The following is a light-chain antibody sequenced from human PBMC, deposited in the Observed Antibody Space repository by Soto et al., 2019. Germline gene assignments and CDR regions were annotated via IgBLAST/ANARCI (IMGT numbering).Light chain of an antibody. CDR2: KTS. V-gene: IGKV1-5*03. CDR1: QSISTS. CDR3: QQYNTYSPT. J-gene: IGKJ1*01. Sequence: DTQMTQSTSTLSASVGDRVTITCRASQSISTSMAWYQQRPGTAPKLLIYKTSTLESGVPSRFSGSGSETEFTLTISSLQPDDFATYYCQQYNTYSPTFGQGTKVEVK.